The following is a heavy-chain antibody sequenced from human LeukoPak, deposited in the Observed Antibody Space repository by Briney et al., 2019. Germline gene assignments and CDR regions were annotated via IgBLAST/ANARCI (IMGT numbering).Heavy chain of an antibody. CDR1: GGSFSGYY. Sequence: SETLSLTCAVYGGSFSGYYWGWIRQPPGKGLEWIGEINHSGSTNYNPSLKSRVTISVDTSKNQFSLKLSSVTAADTAVYYCARGRGYYYVESGGYFDYWGQGTLVTVSS. V-gene: IGHV4-34*01. CDR2: INHSGST. J-gene: IGHJ4*02. CDR3: ARGRGYYYVESGGYFDY. D-gene: IGHD3-22*01.